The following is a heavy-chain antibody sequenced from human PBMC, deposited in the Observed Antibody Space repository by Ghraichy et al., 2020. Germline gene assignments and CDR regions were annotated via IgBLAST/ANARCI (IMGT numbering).Heavy chain of an antibody. J-gene: IGHJ4*02. CDR3: ARGVGESRAFYFDY. Sequence: GGSLRLSCAASGFTFSSYAMHWVRQAPGKGLEWVAVISYDGSNKYYADSVKGRFTISRDNSKNTLYLQMNSLRAEDTAVYYCARGVGESRAFYFDYWGQGTLVTVSS. CDR2: ISYDGSNK. D-gene: IGHD3-10*01. CDR1: GFTFSSYA. V-gene: IGHV3-30-3*01.